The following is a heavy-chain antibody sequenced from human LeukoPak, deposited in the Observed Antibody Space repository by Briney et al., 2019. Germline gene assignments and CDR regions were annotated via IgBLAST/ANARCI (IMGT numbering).Heavy chain of an antibody. Sequence: GGSLRLSCAASGFTFSSYSMNWVRQAPGKGLEWVSSISGSSSYINYADSVKGRFTISRDNSKNTLYLQMNSLRAEDTAVYYCARDRVGATDYFDYWGQGTLVTVSS. CDR1: GFTFSSYS. J-gene: IGHJ4*02. CDR2: ISGSSSYI. CDR3: ARDRVGATDYFDY. D-gene: IGHD1-26*01. V-gene: IGHV3-21*01.